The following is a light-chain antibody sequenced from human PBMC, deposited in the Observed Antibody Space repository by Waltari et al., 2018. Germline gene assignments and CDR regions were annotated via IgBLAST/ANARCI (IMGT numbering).Light chain of an antibody. CDR1: QNINSW. V-gene: IGKV1-5*03. Sequence: DIQVTQSPSTLSASVGDRVTITCRTSQNINSWLAWYQQKPGKATKLLIYKASSLESGVPSRFSGSGSGTEFTLTITSLQPDDVATYFCQHYNNYSPWTFGEGTKVEVK. J-gene: IGKJ1*01. CDR2: KAS. CDR3: QHYNNYSPWT.